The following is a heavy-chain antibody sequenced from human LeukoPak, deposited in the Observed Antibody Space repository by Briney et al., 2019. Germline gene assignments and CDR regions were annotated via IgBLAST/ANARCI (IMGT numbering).Heavy chain of an antibody. D-gene: IGHD3-16*01. CDR2: IKQDGSEK. V-gene: IGHV3-7*01. Sequence: PGGSLRLSCAASGFTFSSYWMSWVRQAPGKGLEWVANIKQDGSEKYYVDSVKGRFTISRDNAKNSLYLQMNSLRAEDTAVYYCARMGEFHTGHYYYYMDVWGKGTTVTVSS. CDR3: ARMGEFHTGHYYYYMDV. J-gene: IGHJ6*03. CDR1: GFTFSSYW.